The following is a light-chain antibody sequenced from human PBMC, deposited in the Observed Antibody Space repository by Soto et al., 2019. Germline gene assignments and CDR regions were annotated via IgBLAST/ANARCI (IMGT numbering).Light chain of an antibody. Sequence: DIVLTQSPGTLSLSPGESATVSCRASQSVSSSYLAWYQQKPGQPPRLLISGASTRATGFPDRFSGSGSGTDFTLTISRLEPEDFAVYYCQQYGRSPWTFGQGTMVEIK. CDR1: QSVSSSY. V-gene: IGKV3-20*01. J-gene: IGKJ1*01. CDR2: GAS. CDR3: QQYGRSPWT.